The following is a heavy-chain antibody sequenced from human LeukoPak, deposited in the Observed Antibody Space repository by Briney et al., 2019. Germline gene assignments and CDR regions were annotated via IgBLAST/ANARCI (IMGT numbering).Heavy chain of an antibody. J-gene: IGHJ3*02. CDR2: IYSGGST. Sequence: PGGSLRLSCAASGFTVSSNYMSWVRQAPGKGLEWVSVIYSGGSTYYADSVKGRFTISRYNSKNTLYLQMNSLRAEDTAVYYCASVLIVVVSASGAFDIWGQGTMVTVSS. V-gene: IGHV3-66*01. D-gene: IGHD3-22*01. CDR1: GFTVSSNY. CDR3: ASVLIVVVSASGAFDI.